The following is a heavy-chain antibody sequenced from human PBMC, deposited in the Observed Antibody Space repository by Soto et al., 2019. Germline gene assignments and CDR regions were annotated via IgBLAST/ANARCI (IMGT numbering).Heavy chain of an antibody. J-gene: IGHJ4*02. CDR1: GFTFSSYA. Sequence: GGSLRLSCAASGFTFSSYAMSWVRQAPGKGLEWVSTISGSGGNTYYAGSVKGRFTLSRDNSKNTLYLQMSSLRAEDTALYFCSRRGYYGSGSFSYYFDYWCQGALVTGSS. V-gene: IGHV3-23*01. CDR2: ISGSGGNT. D-gene: IGHD3-10*01. CDR3: SRRGYYGSGSFSYYFDY.